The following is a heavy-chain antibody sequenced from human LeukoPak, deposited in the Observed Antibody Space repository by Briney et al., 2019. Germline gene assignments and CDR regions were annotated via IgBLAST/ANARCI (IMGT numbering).Heavy chain of an antibody. CDR3: ARGALGLTYSSSLYLGYHGLDV. J-gene: IGHJ6*02. CDR2: ISFDGNNR. CDR1: GFTFNNYA. D-gene: IGHD6-13*01. V-gene: IGHV3-30-3*01. Sequence: GGSLRLSCAASGFTFNNYAMFWVRQAPGNGLEWVSVISFDGNNRYYAASVKGRFTISRDNSKNVYLQMSSLRVEDTAVYYCARGALGLTYSSSLYLGYHGLDVWGQGSTVIVSS.